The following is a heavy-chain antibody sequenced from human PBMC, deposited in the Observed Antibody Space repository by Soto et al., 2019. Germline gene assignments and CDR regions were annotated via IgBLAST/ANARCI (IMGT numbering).Heavy chain of an antibody. Sequence: GGSLRLSCAASGFTFSSYWMHWVRQAPGKGLVWVSRINSDGSSTSYADSVKGRFTISRDNAKNTLYLQMNSLRAEDTAVYYCARVREAGQVAFDIWGQGTMVTVSS. CDR1: GFTFSSYW. CDR2: INSDGSST. V-gene: IGHV3-74*01. D-gene: IGHD6-13*01. CDR3: ARVREAGQVAFDI. J-gene: IGHJ3*02.